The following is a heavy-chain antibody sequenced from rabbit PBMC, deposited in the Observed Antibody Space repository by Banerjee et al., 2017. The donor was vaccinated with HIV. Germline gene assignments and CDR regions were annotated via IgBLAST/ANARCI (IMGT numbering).Heavy chain of an antibody. J-gene: IGHJ4*01. V-gene: IGHV1S45*01. CDR2: INAVTGKA. Sequence: QEQLVESGGGLVKPEGSLKLSCTASGFSFSNKAVMCWVRQAPGKGLEWIACINAVTGKAVYASWAKGHFTFSKPSSTPVTLQMPSLTAADTATYFCARDLPDIICWNFAWWGPGTL. D-gene: IGHD1-1*01. CDR1: GFSFSNKAV. CDR3: ARDLPDIICWNFAW.